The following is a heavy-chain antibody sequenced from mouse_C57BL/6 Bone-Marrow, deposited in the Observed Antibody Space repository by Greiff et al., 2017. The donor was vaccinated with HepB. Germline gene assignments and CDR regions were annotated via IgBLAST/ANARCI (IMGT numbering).Heavy chain of an antibody. Sequence: EVMLVESGGGLVQPGGSLKLSCAASGFTFSDYYMYWVRQTPEKRLEWVAYISNGGGSTYYPDTVKGRFTISRDNAKKTLYLQMSRLKSEDTAMYYCARHNGYPYWYFDVWGTGTTVTVSS. CDR2: ISNGGGST. CDR3: ARHNGYPYWYFDV. CDR1: GFTFSDYY. V-gene: IGHV5-12*01. D-gene: IGHD2-2*01. J-gene: IGHJ1*03.